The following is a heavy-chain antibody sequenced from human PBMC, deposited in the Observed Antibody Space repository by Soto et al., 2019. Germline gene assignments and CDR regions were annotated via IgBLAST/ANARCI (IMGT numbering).Heavy chain of an antibody. Sequence: QVQLQESGPGLVKPSETLSLTCTVSGGSISSYYWSWIRQPPGKGLEWIGYIYYSGSTNYNPSLXGXVXXSVDTSKNQFSVKLSSVTAADTAVYSCADGYYFDYWGQGTLVTVSS. CDR1: GGSISSYY. V-gene: IGHV4-59*01. D-gene: IGHD3-22*01. J-gene: IGHJ4*02. CDR3: ADGYYFDY. CDR2: IYYSGST.